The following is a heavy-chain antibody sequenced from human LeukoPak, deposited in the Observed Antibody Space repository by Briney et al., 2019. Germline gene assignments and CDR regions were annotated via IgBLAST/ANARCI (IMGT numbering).Heavy chain of an antibody. V-gene: IGHV3-30*18. CDR3: AKDAQAGLLWFGDPWAFDI. D-gene: IGHD3-10*01. CDR1: GFTFNNYW. J-gene: IGHJ3*02. CDR2: ISYDGSNK. Sequence: GGSLRLSCAASGFTFNNYWMSWVRQAPGKGLEWVAVISYDGSNKYYADSVKGRFTISRDNSKNTLYLQMNSLRAEDTAVYYCAKDAQAGLLWFGDPWAFDIWGQGTMVTVSS.